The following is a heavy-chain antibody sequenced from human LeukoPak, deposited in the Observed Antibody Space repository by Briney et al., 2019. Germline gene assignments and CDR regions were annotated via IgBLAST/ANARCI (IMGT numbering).Heavy chain of an antibody. V-gene: IGHV4-30-4*08. CDR1: GGSISSGDYY. CDR3: AAHDFRDLYYDY. Sequence: ASQTLSLTCTVSGGSISSGDYYWSWIRQPPGKGLEWIGYIYYSGSTYYNLSLKSRVTISVDTSKNQFSLKLSSVTAADTAVYYCAAHDFRDLYYDYWGQGTLVTVSS. J-gene: IGHJ4*02. CDR2: IYYSGST. D-gene: IGHD3-3*01.